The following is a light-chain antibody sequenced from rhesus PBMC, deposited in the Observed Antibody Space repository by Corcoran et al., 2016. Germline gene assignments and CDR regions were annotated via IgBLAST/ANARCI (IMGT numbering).Light chain of an antibody. CDR3: QQYNIRPWT. V-gene: IGKV1-22*01. Sequence: DIQMTQSPSSLSVSVGDTVTITCRASQGISSWLAWYQQKPGNAPTLLIYEASSLQSGVPSRFSGSGAGTDFTLTIPSLQSEDFATYYCQQYNIRPWTFGQGTKVEIK. J-gene: IGKJ1*01. CDR2: EAS. CDR1: QGISSW.